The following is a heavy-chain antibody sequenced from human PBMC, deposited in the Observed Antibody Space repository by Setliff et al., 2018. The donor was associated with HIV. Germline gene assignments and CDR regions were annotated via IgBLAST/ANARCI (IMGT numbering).Heavy chain of an antibody. CDR2: IYYSGST. J-gene: IGHJ4*02. D-gene: IGHD6-19*01. V-gene: IGHV4-59*01. Sequence: KPSETLSLTCTVSGGSISSYYWSWIRQPPGKGLEWIGYIYYSGSTTYNPSLKSRVTISVDTSKNQFSLKLSSVTAADTAVYYCSSGWYYFDYWGQGTLVTVSS. CDR3: SSGWYYFDY. CDR1: GGSISSYY.